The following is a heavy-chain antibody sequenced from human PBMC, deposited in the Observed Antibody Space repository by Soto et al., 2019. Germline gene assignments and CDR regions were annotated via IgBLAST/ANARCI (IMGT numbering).Heavy chain of an antibody. CDR2: ISSSGSTA. CDR1: GFTFSRFE. D-gene: IGHD3-10*01. CDR3: TRAAWFPYLSFY. Sequence: GSLRLSCAASGFTFSRFELHWVRQAPGKGLEWISYISSSGSTAYYASSVEGRFTISRDNANNSVYLQMDSLRAEDTALYYCTRAAWFPYLSFYWGQGALVTVSS. J-gene: IGHJ4*02. V-gene: IGHV3-48*03.